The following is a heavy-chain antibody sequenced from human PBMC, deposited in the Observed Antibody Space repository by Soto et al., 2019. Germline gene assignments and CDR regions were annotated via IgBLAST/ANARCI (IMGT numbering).Heavy chain of an antibody. CDR1: GFMFSNHG. V-gene: IGHV3-33*05. CDR3: VGAADAGLNAFDL. J-gene: IGHJ3*01. D-gene: IGHD3-10*01. CDR2: ISRDGSKQ. Sequence: PGGSLRLSCAASGFMFSNHGMHWVRQAPGKGLEWVALISRDGSKQFYTDSVKGRFSISRDNSKNTLFLQMSGLGVDDMAVYYCVGAADAGLNAFDLWG.